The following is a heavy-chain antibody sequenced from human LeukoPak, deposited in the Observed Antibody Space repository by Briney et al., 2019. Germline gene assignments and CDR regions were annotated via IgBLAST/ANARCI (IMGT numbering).Heavy chain of an antibody. V-gene: IGHV1-46*01. J-gene: IGHJ4*02. Sequence: ASVKVSCKASGYTFTGYYMHWVRQAPGQGLEWMGIINPSGGSTSYAQKFQGRVTMTRDTSTSTVYMELSGLRSEDTAVYYCARDSGSCSSTNCYAGYYFDYWGQGTLVTVSS. CDR2: INPSGGST. D-gene: IGHD2-2*01. CDR3: ARDSGSCSSTNCYAGYYFDY. CDR1: GYTFTGYY.